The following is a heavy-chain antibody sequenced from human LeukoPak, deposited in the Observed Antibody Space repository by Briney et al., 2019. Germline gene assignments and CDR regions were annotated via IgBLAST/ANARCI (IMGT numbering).Heavy chain of an antibody. D-gene: IGHD6-13*01. CDR3: AREGGQQLVRGTFVEYFDY. CDR2: MNPNSGNT. V-gene: IGHV1-8*01. J-gene: IGHJ4*02. Sequence: ASVKVSCKASGYTFTSYDINWVRQATGQGLEWTGWMNPNSGNTGYAQKFQGRVTMTRNTTISTAYMELSSLRSEDTAVYYCAREGGQQLVRGTFVEYFDYWGQGTLVTVSS. CDR1: GYTFTSYD.